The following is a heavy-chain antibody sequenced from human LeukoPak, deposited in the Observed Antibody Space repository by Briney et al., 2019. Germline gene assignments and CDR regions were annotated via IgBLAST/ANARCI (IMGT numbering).Heavy chain of an antibody. D-gene: IGHD6-13*01. CDR2: IYYSGST. J-gene: IGHJ4*02. CDR3: ARDLAAAGTWDYYFDY. V-gene: IGHV4-61*08. Sequence: TSETLSLTCTVSGGSISSGGYYWSWIRQPPGKGLEWIGYIYYSGSTYYNPSLKSRVTISVDTPKNQFSLKLSSVTAADTAVYYCARDLAAAGTWDYYFDYWGQGTLVTVSS. CDR1: GGSISSGGYY.